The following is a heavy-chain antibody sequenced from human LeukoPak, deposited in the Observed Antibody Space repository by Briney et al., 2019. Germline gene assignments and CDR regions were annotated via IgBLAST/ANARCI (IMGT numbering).Heavy chain of an antibody. CDR1: GFXFSDYE. D-gene: IGHD3-3*01. CDR3: GRERNFYYFDY. V-gene: IGHV3-48*03. J-gene: IGHJ4*02. CDR2: ISSSGNTI. Sequence: GGSLRLSCAASGFXFSDYEMNWVRQAPGKGLEWVSYISSSGNTIFYADSVKGRFTISRDDAENSLYLQMNSLRVEDTAVYYCGRERNFYYFDYWGQGALVTVSS.